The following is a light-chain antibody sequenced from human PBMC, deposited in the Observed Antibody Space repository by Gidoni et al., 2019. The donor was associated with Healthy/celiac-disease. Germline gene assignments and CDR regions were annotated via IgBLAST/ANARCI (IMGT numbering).Light chain of an antibody. CDR1: QSISSY. CDR2: AAS. Sequence: DIQMTQSPSSLSASVGDRVTITCRASQSISSYLNWYQQKPGKAPKLLIYAASSLQSGVPSRFSGGGSGTDFTLTISSLQPEDFATYYCQQRNTFGQGTKLEIK. CDR3: QQRNT. J-gene: IGKJ2*01. V-gene: IGKV1-39*01.